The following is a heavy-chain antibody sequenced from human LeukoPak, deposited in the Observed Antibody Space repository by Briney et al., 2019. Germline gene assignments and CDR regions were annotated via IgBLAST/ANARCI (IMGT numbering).Heavy chain of an antibody. D-gene: IGHD6-19*01. CDR2: ISSSSSYI. CDR3: ARDSGWYYLDY. J-gene: IGHJ4*02. CDR1: GFTFSSYS. Sequence: GGSLRLSCAASGFTFSSYSMNWVRQAPGKGLEWVSSISSSSSYIYYADSAKGRFTISRDNAKNSLYLQINSLRAEDTAVYYCARDSGWYYLDYWGQGTLVTVSS. V-gene: IGHV3-21*01.